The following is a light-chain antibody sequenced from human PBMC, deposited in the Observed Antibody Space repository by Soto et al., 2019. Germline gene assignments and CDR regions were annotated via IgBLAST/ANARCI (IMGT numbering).Light chain of an antibody. CDR3: QQYYSYPLT. J-gene: IGKJ4*01. Sequence: MTQSPATLSVSPGERATLSCRASQGISSYLAWYQQKPGKAPKLLIYAASTLQSGVPSRFSGSGSGTDFTLTISCLQSEDFATYYCQQYYSYPLTFGGGTKVEIK. CDR1: QGISSY. V-gene: IGKV1-8*01. CDR2: AAS.